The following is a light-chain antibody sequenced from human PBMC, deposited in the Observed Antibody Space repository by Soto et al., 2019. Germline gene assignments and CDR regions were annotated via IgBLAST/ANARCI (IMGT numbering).Light chain of an antibody. CDR3: LLFNTYPQA. CDR2: DAS. J-gene: IGKJ4*01. CDR1: QGIGSA. Sequence: AIQLTQSPSSLSASIGDRVTITCRARQGIGSALAWYQQAPGKPPKLLIFDASTLENGVPSRFSGGGSGTDFTFTISSLQPEDFATYYCLLFNTYPQAFGGGTKVEFK. V-gene: IGKV1-13*02.